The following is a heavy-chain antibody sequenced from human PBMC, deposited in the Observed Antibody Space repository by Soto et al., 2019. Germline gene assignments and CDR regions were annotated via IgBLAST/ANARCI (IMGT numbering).Heavy chain of an antibody. CDR2: INHSGST. CDR1: GGSFSGYY. J-gene: IGHJ5*02. D-gene: IGHD2-2*01. CDR3: ARGVSGVVVVPAPFDP. V-gene: IGHV4-34*01. Sequence: SETLSLTCAVYGGSFSGYYWSWIRQPPGKGLEWIGEINHSGSTNYNPSLKSRVTITVDTSKNQFSLKLSSVTAADTAVYYCARGVSGVVVVPAPFDPWGQGTLVTVSS.